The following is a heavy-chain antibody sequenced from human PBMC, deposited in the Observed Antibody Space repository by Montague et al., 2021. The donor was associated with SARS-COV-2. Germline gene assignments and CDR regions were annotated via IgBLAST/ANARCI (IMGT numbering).Heavy chain of an antibody. CDR1: GGSITSSSYY. CDR2: IYYSGTT. J-gene: IGHJ5*02. V-gene: IGHV4-39*07. CDR3: ARAVVTNYNFWSGYSRVPDANWFDP. D-gene: IGHD3-3*01. Sequence: SETLSLTCSVPGGSITSSSYYWGWIRQSPDKGLEWIGNIYYSGTTSYNPSLQSRLIISVDTSKNQFSLSLTSVTAADTAVYYCARAVVTNYNFWSGYSRVPDANWFDPRGQGALVTVSS.